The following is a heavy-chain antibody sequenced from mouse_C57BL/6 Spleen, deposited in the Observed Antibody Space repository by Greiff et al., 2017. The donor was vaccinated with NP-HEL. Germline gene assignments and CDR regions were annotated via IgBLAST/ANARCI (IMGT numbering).Heavy chain of an antibody. CDR1: GFTFSSYA. Sequence: EVMLVESGGGLVKPGGSLKLSCAASGFTFSSYAMSWVRQTPEKRLEWVATISDGGSYTYYPDNVKGRFTISRDNAKNNLYLQMSHLKSEDTAMYYCAREGITTPGMDYWGQGTSVTVSS. J-gene: IGHJ4*01. D-gene: IGHD1-1*01. V-gene: IGHV5-4*01. CDR3: AREGITTPGMDY. CDR2: ISDGGSYT.